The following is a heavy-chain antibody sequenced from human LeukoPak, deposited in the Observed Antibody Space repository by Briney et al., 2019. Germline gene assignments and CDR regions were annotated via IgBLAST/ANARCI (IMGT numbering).Heavy chain of an antibody. CDR1: GFTFSNNY. V-gene: IGHV3-53*01. CDR2: IRSDGST. D-gene: IGHD1-26*01. Sequence: GGSLRLSCTASGFTFSNNYMSWVRQAPGKGLEWVSVIRSDGSTNHADSVKGRFTISRDNSKNTLYLQMNNLRAEDTAMYYCAREMYSGMYNDAFDIWGQGTKVTVSS. J-gene: IGHJ3*02. CDR3: AREMYSGMYNDAFDI.